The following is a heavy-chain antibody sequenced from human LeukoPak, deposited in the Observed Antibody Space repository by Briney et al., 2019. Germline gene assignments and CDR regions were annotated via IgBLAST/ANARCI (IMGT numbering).Heavy chain of an antibody. J-gene: IGHJ4*02. D-gene: IGHD3-9*01. CDR3: TTDDILTGSLPR. V-gene: IGHV3-15*01. CDR2: IKSKTDGGTT. CDR1: GFTFSNYG. Sequence: PGGSLRLSCAVSGFTFSNYGMHWVRQAPGKGLEWVGRIKSKTDGGTTDYAAPVKGRFTISRDDSKNTLYLQMNSLKTEDTAVYYCTTDDILTGSLPRWGQGTLVTVSS.